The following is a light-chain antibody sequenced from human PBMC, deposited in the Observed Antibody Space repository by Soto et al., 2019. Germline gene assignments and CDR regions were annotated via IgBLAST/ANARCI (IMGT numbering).Light chain of an antibody. J-gene: IGKJ5*01. V-gene: IGKV3-11*01. Sequence: EIVLTQSPGTLSLSPGEGAPLSCRASQSVTGNYLAWYQQKPGQAPRLLIHGASNRATGIPARFRGSGSGTDFTLTISTLEPEDFAVYYCQQYNNWPPITFGQGTRLEIK. CDR3: QQYNNWPPIT. CDR1: QSVTGNY. CDR2: GAS.